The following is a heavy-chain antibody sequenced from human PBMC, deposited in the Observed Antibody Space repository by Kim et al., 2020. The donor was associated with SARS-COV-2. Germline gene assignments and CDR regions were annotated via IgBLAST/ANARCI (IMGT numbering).Heavy chain of an antibody. J-gene: IGHJ4*02. V-gene: IGHV7-4-1*02. CDR3: ARDRGSGGREIDY. Sequence: ASVKVSCKASGYTFTSYAMNWVRQAPGQGLEWMGWINTNTGNPTYAQGFTGRFVFSLDTSVSTAYLQFSSLQAEATAGYYCARDRGSGGREIDYWGQGTLDTVSS. D-gene: IGHD2-15*01. CDR1: GYTFTSYA. CDR2: INTNTGNP.